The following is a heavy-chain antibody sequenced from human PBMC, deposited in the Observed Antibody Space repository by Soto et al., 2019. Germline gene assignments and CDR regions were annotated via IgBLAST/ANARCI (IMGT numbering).Heavy chain of an antibody. V-gene: IGHV3-72*01. CDR3: VRGKNSFDF. CDR1: GFKLSDHY. Sequence: PGGSLRLSCAASGFKLSDHYMDWFRQAPGKGPEWVGRVRPRIHSYSTEYAPSVKGRFTVSRDDSGNSLYLQMNSLKTEDTAVYYCVRGKNSFDFWGQGTLVTVPS. J-gene: IGHJ4*02. CDR2: VRPRIHSYST.